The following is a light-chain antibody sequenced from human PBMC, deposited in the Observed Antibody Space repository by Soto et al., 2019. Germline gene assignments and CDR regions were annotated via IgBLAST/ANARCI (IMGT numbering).Light chain of an antibody. J-gene: IGLJ1*01. CDR1: NSDIGSYNY. V-gene: IGLV2-14*01. Sequence: QSVLAQPPSASGSPGQSVTISCTGTNSDIGSYNYVSWYQQRPGKVPKLMIYDVYNRPSGVSNRFSGSKSDNTASLTISGLQADDEADYYCSSYTTSSTYVFGTGTKV. CDR2: DVY. CDR3: SSYTTSSTYV.